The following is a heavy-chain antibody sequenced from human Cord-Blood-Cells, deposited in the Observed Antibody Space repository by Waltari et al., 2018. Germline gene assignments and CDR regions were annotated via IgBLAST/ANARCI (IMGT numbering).Heavy chain of an antibody. V-gene: IGHV4-38-2*02. CDR1: GYSISRGYY. D-gene: IGHD3-3*01. CDR2: IYHSGST. Sequence: QVQLQESGTGLVKPSETLSLTCTVSGYSISRGYYWGWIRQPPGKGLEWIGSIYHSGSTYYNPSLKSRVTISVDTSKNQFSLKLSSVTAADTAVYYCARSPTYDFWSGYQPNHNWFDPWGQGTLVIVSS. CDR3: ARSPTYDFWSGYQPNHNWFDP. J-gene: IGHJ5*02.